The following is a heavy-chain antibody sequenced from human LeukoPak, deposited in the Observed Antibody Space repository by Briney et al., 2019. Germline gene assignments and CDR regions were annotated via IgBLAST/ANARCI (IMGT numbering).Heavy chain of an antibody. Sequence: APVKVSCKASGYTFTSYGISWVRQAPGERLEWMGWISAYNGNTNNAQKHQGRVPMITDTSSSTASMGERGRRSDDTAVCYCARDRVYNYVWGPYRPLDYWGQGTLVTVSS. CDR2: ISAYNGNT. D-gene: IGHD3-16*02. CDR1: GYTFTSYG. CDR3: ARDRVYNYVWGPYRPLDY. V-gene: IGHV1-18*01. J-gene: IGHJ4*02.